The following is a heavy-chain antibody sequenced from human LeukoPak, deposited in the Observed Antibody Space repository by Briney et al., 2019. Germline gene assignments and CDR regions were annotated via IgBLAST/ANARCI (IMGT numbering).Heavy chain of an antibody. J-gene: IGHJ4*02. Sequence: PSETLSLTCTVSGGSISSYYWSWLRQPPGKGLEWIGYIYYSGSTNYNPSLKSRVTISVDKSKNQFSLTLSSVTAADTAVYYCARHYYDSSGHYEIFDYWGQGTLVTVSS. CDR2: IYYSGST. D-gene: IGHD3-22*01. CDR1: GGSISSYY. V-gene: IGHV4-59*01. CDR3: ARHYYDSSGHYEIFDY.